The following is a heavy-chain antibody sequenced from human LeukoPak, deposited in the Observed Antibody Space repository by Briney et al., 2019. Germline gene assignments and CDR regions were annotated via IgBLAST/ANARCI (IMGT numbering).Heavy chain of an antibody. CDR2: ISSSSSYI. CDR1: GFTFRSYS. CDR3: ASSGITIFGVVFI. J-gene: IGHJ3*02. V-gene: IGHV3-21*01. D-gene: IGHD3-3*01. Sequence: GGSLRLSCAASGFTFRSYSMNWVRQAPGKGLEWVSSISSSSSYIYYADSVKGRFTISRDNAKNSLYLQMNSLRAEDTAVYYCASSGITIFGVVFIWGQGTMVTVSS.